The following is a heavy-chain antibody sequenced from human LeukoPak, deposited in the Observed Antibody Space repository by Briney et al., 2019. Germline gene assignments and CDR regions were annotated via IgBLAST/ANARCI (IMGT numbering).Heavy chain of an antibody. J-gene: IGHJ5*02. V-gene: IGHV4-39*01. Sequence: SETLSLTCTVSGGSISSSSHYWGWIRQPPGKGLEWIGSIYYSGSTYYNPSLKSRVTISVDTSKNQFSLNLSSVTAADTAAYYCARHSLRSRPSNWFDPWGQGTLVTVSS. D-gene: IGHD6-13*01. CDR2: IYYSGST. CDR3: ARHSLRSRPSNWFDP. CDR1: GGSISSSSHY.